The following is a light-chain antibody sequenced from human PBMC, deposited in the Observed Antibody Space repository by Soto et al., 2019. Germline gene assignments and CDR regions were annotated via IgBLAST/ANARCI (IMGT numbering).Light chain of an antibody. V-gene: IGKV1-39*01. CDR1: QTISSY. CDR2: AAS. CDR3: QQTYGTPPT. Sequence: DIQMNQSPSSLSASVGDRVTITCRASQTISSYLNWYQQKSGEAPNLLIYAASSLQGGVPSRFSGSGSATDFTLTISSLQHEDFATYYCQQTYGTPPTFGQGTKVDVK. J-gene: IGKJ1*01.